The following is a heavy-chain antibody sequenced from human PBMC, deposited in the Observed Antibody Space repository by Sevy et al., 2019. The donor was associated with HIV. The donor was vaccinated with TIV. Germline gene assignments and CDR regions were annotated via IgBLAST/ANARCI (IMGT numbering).Heavy chain of an antibody. D-gene: IGHD3-22*01. CDR3: AKALFYYDSSGYYGVFDY. V-gene: IGHV3-23*01. CDR1: GFTFSSYA. J-gene: IGHJ4*02. Sequence: GESLKISCAASGFTFSSYAMSWVRQAPGKGLEWVSAISGSGGSTYYADSVKGRFTISRDNSKNTLYLQMNSLRAEDTAVYYCAKALFYYDSSGYYGVFDYWGQGTLVTVSS. CDR2: ISGSGGST.